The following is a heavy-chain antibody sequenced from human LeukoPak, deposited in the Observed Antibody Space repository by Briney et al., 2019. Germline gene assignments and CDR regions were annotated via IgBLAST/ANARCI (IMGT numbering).Heavy chain of an antibody. CDR2: VYSSGNT. CDR1: GDSISSGTYY. D-gene: IGHD6-6*01. J-gene: IGHJ5*02. Sequence: PSQTLSLTCAVSGDSISSGTYYWSWIRQPAGKGLEWIVRVYSSGNTNYNPSLKSRVTISIDTSKNQFSLKLSSVTAADTAAYYCARGVGSSSSNWFDPWGQGTLVTVSS. V-gene: IGHV4-61*02. CDR3: ARGVGSSSSNWFDP.